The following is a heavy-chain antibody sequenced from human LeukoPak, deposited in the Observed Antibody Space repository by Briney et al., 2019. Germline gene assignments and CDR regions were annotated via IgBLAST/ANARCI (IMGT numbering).Heavy chain of an antibody. CDR3: ARVGYGDPHFDF. D-gene: IGHD4-17*01. J-gene: IGHJ4*02. CDR2: IWYDGSNK. V-gene: IGHV3-33*01. CDR1: GFNFFTYG. Sequence: PGGSLRLSCAASGFNFFTYGMHWVRQAPGKGLEWVAVIWYDGSNKYYADSVKGRFTISRDNSKSTLSLQMNSLRAEDTAVYYCARVGYGDPHFDFWGQGTLVTVSS.